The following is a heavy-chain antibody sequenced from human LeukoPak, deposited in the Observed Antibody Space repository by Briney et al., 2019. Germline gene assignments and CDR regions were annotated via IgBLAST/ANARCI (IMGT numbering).Heavy chain of an antibody. J-gene: IGHJ1*01. D-gene: IGHD6-6*01. CDR2: MNPNSGNT. CDR1: GYTFTSCD. CDR3: ARGLPYSSSYQH. V-gene: IGHV1-8*03. Sequence: ASVKVSCKASGYTFTSCDINWVRQATGQGLEWMRWMNPNSGNTGYAQKFQGRVTITRNTSISTAYMELSSLRSEDTAVYYCARGLPYSSSYQHWGQGTLVTVSS.